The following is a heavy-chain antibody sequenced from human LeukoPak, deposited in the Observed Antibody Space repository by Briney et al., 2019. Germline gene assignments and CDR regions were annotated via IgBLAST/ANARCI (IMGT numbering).Heavy chain of an antibody. CDR2: SGRT. J-gene: IGHJ6*02. V-gene: IGHV4-59*01. CDR1: GGSISSDY. CDR3: ARARRHYYGSGRNLTPWPAGMDV. D-gene: IGHD3-10*01. Sequence: PSETLSLTCTVSGGSISSDYWTWIRQPPGKGLEWIGYSGRTKYNPALKSRVTISVHTSKSKFSLTLSSVPAADTAVYYCARARRHYYGSGRNLTPWPAGMDVWGQGTTVTVS.